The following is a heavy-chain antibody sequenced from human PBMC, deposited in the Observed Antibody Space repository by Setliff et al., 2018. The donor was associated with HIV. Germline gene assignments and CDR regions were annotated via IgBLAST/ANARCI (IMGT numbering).Heavy chain of an antibody. CDR3: ARLSPMLGSFDY. V-gene: IGHV4-34*01. CDR1: GGSFSAYH. CDR2: IQHSGSA. J-gene: IGHJ4*02. D-gene: IGHD3-10*01. Sequence: SETLSLTCTVYGGSFSAYHWNWIRQPPGKGLEWIGEIQHSGSATYNPSLKSRVTMSLDRSKNQLSLKLNSVTATDTAAYYCARLSPMLGSFDYWGQGTLVTVPQ.